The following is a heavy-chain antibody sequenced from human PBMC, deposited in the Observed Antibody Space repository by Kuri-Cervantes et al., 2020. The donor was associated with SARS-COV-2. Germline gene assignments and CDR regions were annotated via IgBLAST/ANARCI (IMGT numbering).Heavy chain of an antibody. CDR1: GFTFSSYA. Sequence: GGSLRLSCAASGFTFSSYAMHWVRQAPGKGLEWVAVISYDGSNKYYADAVKGRFTIFRDDSKNTLYLQMNSLRAEDTAVYYCAKVPGSGRYYFDYWGQGTLVTVSS. CDR2: ISYDGSNK. D-gene: IGHD6-19*01. J-gene: IGHJ4*02. V-gene: IGHV3-30-3*01. CDR3: AKVPGSGRYYFDY.